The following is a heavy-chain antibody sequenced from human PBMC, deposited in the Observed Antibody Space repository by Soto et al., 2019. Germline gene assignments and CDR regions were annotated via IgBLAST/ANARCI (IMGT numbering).Heavy chain of an antibody. Sequence: QVQLVESGGGVVQPGRSLRLSCAASGFTFSSYAMHWVRQAPGKGLEWVAVISYDGSNKYHADSVKGRFTISRDNSKNTLDMQMNSLRAEDTAVYDCARDQQRAGARPFFFDYWGQGTLVTVSS. CDR1: GFTFSSYA. CDR3: ARDQQRAGARPFFFDY. V-gene: IGHV3-30-3*01. D-gene: IGHD1-26*01. J-gene: IGHJ4*02. CDR2: ISYDGSNK.